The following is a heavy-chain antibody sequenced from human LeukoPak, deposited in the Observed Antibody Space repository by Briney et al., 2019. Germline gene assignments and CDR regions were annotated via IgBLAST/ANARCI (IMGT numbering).Heavy chain of an antibody. CDR3: ARDYYGDPLDY. Sequence: GGSLRLSCAASGFTFDDYAMHWVRQAPGKGLEWVSLISGDGGSTYYADSVKGRFTISRDNSKNSLYLQMNSLRAEDTAVYYCARDYYGDPLDYWGQGTLVTVSS. CDR1: GFTFDDYA. J-gene: IGHJ4*02. D-gene: IGHD2-21*01. CDR2: ISGDGGST. V-gene: IGHV3-43*02.